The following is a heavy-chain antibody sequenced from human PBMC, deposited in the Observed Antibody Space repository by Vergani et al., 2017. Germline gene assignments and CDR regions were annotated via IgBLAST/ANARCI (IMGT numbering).Heavy chain of an antibody. CDR2: INPSGGHT. J-gene: IGHJ4*02. CDR1: GYTFSNYY. CDR3: ARGDYGIMTGYRY. Sequence: QVQVVQSGAEVKKSGASVKFSCKTSGYTFSNYYMHWARQAPGQGLEWMGIINPSGGHTNYAQKFQGRVTMTRDTSTSTMYMELSSLRSEDTAIYYCARGDYGIMTGYRYWGQGTLVTVSA. D-gene: IGHD3-9*01. V-gene: IGHV1-46*03.